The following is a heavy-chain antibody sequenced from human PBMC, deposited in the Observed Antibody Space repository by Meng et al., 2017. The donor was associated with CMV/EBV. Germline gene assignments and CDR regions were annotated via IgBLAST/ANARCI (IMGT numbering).Heavy chain of an antibody. CDR1: GFTFSSYG. J-gene: IGHJ6*02. V-gene: IGHV3-30*02. CDR2: IRYDGSNK. CDR3: AKHAGSYYSYYYYYGMDV. Sequence: GESLKISCAASGFTFSSYGMHWVRQAPGKGLEWVAFIRYDGSNKYYADSVKGRFTISRDNSKNTLYLQMNSVRAEDTAVYYCAKHAGSYYSYYYYYGMDVWGQGTTVTVSS. D-gene: IGHD1-26*01.